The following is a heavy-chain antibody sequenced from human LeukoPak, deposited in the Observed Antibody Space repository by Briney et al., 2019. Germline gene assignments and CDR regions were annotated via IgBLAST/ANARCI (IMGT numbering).Heavy chain of an antibody. Sequence: GGSLRLSCAVSGFTSSNFWMSWVRQAPGRGLEWVANIHPEGNEKYHVESVKGRFTISRDNTKNLLFLQMNGLRVEDTAVYYCARGDDFSGDHWGQGTLVTVSS. CDR2: IHPEGNEK. D-gene: IGHD1-1*01. CDR3: ARGDDFSGDH. J-gene: IGHJ4*02. CDR1: GFTSSNFW. V-gene: IGHV3-7*04.